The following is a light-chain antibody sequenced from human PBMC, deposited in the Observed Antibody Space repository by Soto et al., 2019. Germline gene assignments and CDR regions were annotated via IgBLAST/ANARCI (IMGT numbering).Light chain of an antibody. J-gene: IGKJ3*01. CDR3: QKCDYLPI. CDR1: HAITSY. V-gene: IGKV1-33*01. Sequence: DIRMTQSPSSLSASVGDRVTITCQASHAITSYLNWYQHKPGKAPKLLIYDASILEAGAPSRFSGSGSGTDFTFTISSLQPEDVATYYCQKCDYLPIFGPGTTVDFK. CDR2: DAS.